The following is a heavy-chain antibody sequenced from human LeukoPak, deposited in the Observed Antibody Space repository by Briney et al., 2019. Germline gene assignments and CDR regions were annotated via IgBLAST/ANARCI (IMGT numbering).Heavy chain of an antibody. V-gene: IGHV3-30*02. D-gene: IGHD2-2*01. J-gene: IGHJ4*02. CDR1: GFTFSSYG. CDR2: IRYDGSNK. CDR3: ATGERVVPAAKAYHY. Sequence: GGSLRLSCAASGFTFSSYGMHWVRQAPGKGLEWVAFIRYDGSNKYYADSVKGRFTISRDNSKNTLYPQMNSLRAEDTAVYYCATGERVVPAAKAYHYWGQGTLVTVSS.